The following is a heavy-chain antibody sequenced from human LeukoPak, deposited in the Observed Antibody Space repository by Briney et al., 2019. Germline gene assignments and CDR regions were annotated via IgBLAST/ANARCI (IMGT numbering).Heavy chain of an antibody. Sequence: PGRSLRLSCAASGFTFSSYGMHWVRQAPGKGLEWVAVIWYDGSNKYYADSVKGRFTISRDNSKNTLYLQMNSLRAEDTAVYHCARDLTGYYYYYGMDVWGQGTTVTVSS. CDR2: IWYDGSNK. V-gene: IGHV3-33*01. CDR1: GFTFSSYG. J-gene: IGHJ6*02. CDR3: ARDLTGYYYYYGMDV. D-gene: IGHD7-27*01.